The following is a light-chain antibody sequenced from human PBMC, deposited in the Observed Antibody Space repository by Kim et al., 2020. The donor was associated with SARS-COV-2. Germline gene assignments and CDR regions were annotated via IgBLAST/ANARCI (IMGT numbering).Light chain of an antibody. CDR3: QQYGSSPRT. CDR1: QSGSSSY. Sequence: LSPGERATVSSRASQSGSSSYLAWYQQRPGQAPRRLIYGASSRATGIPDRFSGSGSGTDFTLTISRLEPEDFAVYYCQQYGSSPRTFGQGTKLEI. CDR2: GAS. J-gene: IGKJ2*02. V-gene: IGKV3-20*01.